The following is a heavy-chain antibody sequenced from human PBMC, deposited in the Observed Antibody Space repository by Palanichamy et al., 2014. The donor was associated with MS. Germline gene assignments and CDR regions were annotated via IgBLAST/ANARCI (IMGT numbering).Heavy chain of an antibody. Sequence: QVQLQESGPGLVKPSDSLSLTCTVSGGSLSSLYWSWIRQPPGKGLEWIAYIHHSGTTYYNPSLKSRVTISMDTSKSQFYLTLTSVTVADTAKYYCARLKMPQGSSPWGQGTLVTVSS. D-gene: IGHD2-2*01. CDR1: GGSLSSLY. CDR3: ARLKMPQGSSP. J-gene: IGHJ5*02. V-gene: IGHV4-59*07. CDR2: IHHSGTT.